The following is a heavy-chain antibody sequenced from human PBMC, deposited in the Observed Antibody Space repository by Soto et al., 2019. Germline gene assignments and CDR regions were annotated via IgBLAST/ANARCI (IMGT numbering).Heavy chain of an antibody. CDR3: GRGGDAHKMGRH. J-gene: IGHJ1*01. CDR2: VHFSGSL. V-gene: IGHV4-61*01. D-gene: IGHD2-2*01. Sequence: QVQLQESGPGLVKPSETLSLTCSVSDDSLSSNNYYWSWIRQPPGRGLEWIGFVHFSGSLHYNASLKTRATISLDTSRRQISLKLTSLTAADTAVYFCGRGGDAHKMGRHWGQGTLVTVSS. CDR1: DDSLSSNNYY.